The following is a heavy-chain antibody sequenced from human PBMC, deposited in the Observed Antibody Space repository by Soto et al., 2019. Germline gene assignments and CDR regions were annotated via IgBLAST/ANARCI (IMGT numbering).Heavy chain of an antibody. D-gene: IGHD2-2*01. Sequence: QVQLAQSGAEVKKPGASVKVSCKASGYTFSSYGISWVRQAPGQGLEWMGWISPYNGNTKYAQKHHGRVTRTTGTSRRRAYLRLGSVRSEDVGVYYYASEYCSSTNWYGGHYWRQRTLVTGSS. CDR2: ISPYNGNT. CDR1: GYTFSSYG. J-gene: IGHJ4*02. V-gene: IGHV1-18*03. CDR3: ASEYCSSTNWYGGHY.